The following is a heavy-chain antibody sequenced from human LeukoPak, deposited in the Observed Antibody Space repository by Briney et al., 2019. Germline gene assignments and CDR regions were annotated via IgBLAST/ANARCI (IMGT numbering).Heavy chain of an antibody. J-gene: IGHJ4*02. D-gene: IGHD3-9*01. CDR1: GGSFSGYY. Sequence: SETLSLTCAVYGGSFSGYYWSWIRQPPGKELEWVGEINHSGSTNYNPSLKSRVTISVDTSKNQFSLKLSSVTAADTAVYYCARQYYDILTGYRSASDYWGQGTLVTVSS. CDR2: INHSGST. V-gene: IGHV4-34*01. CDR3: ARQYYDILTGYRSASDY.